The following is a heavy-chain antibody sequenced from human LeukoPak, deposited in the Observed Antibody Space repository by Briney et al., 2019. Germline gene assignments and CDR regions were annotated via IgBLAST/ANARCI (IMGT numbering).Heavy chain of an antibody. D-gene: IGHD4-23*01. CDR3: AKALYGGHDY. CDR2: LSGNGNTI. J-gene: IGHJ4*02. CDR1: GFTFSSYT. Sequence: GGSLRLSCAASGFTFSSYTMSWVRQAPGKGLECVSALSGNGNTIYYADSVKGRFTISRDNSKNTLSLQMNSLRAEDTAVYYCAKALYGGHDYWGQGTLVTVSS. V-gene: IGHV3-23*01.